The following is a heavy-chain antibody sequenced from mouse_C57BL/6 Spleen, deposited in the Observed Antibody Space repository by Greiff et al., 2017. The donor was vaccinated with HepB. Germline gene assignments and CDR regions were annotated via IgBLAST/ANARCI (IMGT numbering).Heavy chain of an antibody. D-gene: IGHD2-1*01. J-gene: IGHJ4*01. CDR3: AREDGNYGDYYAMDY. V-gene: IGHV1-82*01. CDR2: IYPGDGDT. CDR1: GYAFSSSW. Sequence: QVRLQQSGPELVKPGASVKISCKASGYAFSSSWMNWVKQRPGKGLEWIGRIYPGDGDTNYNGKFKGKATLTADKSSSTAYMQLSSLTSEDSAVYFCAREDGNYGDYYAMDYWGQGTSVTVSS.